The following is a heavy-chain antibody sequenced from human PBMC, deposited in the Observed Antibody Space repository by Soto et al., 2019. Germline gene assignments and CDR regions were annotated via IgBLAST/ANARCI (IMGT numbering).Heavy chain of an antibody. J-gene: IGHJ4*02. CDR3: ARTLPPPGIAVAGTFDY. CDR2: IIPIFGTA. V-gene: IGHV1-69*12. CDR1: GGTFSSYA. Sequence: QVQLVQSGAEVKKPGSSVKVSCKASGGTFSSYAISWVRQAPGQGLEWMGGIIPIFGTANYAQKFQGRVTIPADESTSTAYMELSSLSSEDTAVYYCARTLPPPGIAVAGTFDYWGQGTLVTVSS. D-gene: IGHD6-19*01.